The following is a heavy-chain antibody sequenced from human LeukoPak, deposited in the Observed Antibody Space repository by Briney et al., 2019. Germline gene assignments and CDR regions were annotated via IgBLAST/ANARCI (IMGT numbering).Heavy chain of an antibody. D-gene: IGHD6-6*01. CDR1: GFTFSTYG. J-gene: IGHJ4*02. CDR3: ARDPVENSRSSDLYFFQH. V-gene: IGHV3-33*01. Sequence: PGGSLRLSCAASGFTFSTYGMHWVRQAPGKGLEWLAVIWSDGSNKYYADSLKGRFTISRDNSKNTLYLQMNSLRAEDTAIYYCARDPVENSRSSDLYFFQHWGQGTLVTVSS. CDR2: IWSDGSNK.